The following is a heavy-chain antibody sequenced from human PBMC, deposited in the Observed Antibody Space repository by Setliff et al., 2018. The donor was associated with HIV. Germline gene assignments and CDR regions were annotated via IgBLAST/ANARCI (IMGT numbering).Heavy chain of an antibody. CDR1: GLNFNNYW. CDR3: AADRIVLGDY. V-gene: IGHV3-74*01. D-gene: IGHD2-15*01. J-gene: IGHJ4*02. Sequence: PGGSLRLSCAGSGLNFNNYWMHWVRQAPGKGLVWVSHIKSDGSVIQYADSVKGRFTISRDNAKNTLYLQMNSLRVEDTAVYYCAADRIVLGDYWGQGTLVTLSS. CDR2: IKSDGSVI.